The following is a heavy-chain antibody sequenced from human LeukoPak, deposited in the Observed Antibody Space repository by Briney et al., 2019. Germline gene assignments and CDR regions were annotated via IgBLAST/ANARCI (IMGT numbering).Heavy chain of an antibody. D-gene: IGHD4-23*01. Sequence: SETLSLTCTVSGGSISSYYWSWIRQPPGKGLEWIGYIYYSGSTNYNPSLKSRVTISVDTSKNQFSLKLSSVTTADTAVYYFARENGGGESNYFDYWGQGTLVTVSS. V-gene: IGHV4-59*01. CDR2: IYYSGST. CDR3: ARENGGGESNYFDY. J-gene: IGHJ4*02. CDR1: GGSISSYY.